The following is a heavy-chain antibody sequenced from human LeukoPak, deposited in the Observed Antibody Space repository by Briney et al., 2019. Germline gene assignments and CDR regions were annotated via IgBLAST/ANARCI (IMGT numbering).Heavy chain of an antibody. CDR3: ARTNTVFYYFDY. J-gene: IGHJ4*02. Sequence: SDSLSLTCAVYGGSFSGYYWSWIRQPPGKGLEWIGEINHSGGTNYNPSLKSRVTTSVDTSKNQFSLKLSSVTAADRAVYYCARTNTVFYYFDYWGQGTLVTVSS. D-gene: IGHD1/OR15-1a*01. CDR2: INHSGGT. V-gene: IGHV4-34*01. CDR1: GGSFSGYY.